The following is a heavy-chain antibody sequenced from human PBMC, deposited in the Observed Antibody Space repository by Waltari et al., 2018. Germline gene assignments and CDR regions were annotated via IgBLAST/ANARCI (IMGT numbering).Heavy chain of an antibody. D-gene: IGHD2-8*02. Sequence: QVQLLESGGGVVQPGRSLRLSCATSGLPFSLYAMHWVRQAPGKGLEWVAIIWKNGINTFYADSVQGRFTISRDDSENTLFLEMSNLRSEDTALYYCATEILIMGASTGYFHHWGQGTLVTVSS. CDR2: IWKNGINT. CDR1: GLPFSLYA. J-gene: IGHJ1*01. CDR3: ATEILIMGASTGYFHH. V-gene: IGHV3-33*08.